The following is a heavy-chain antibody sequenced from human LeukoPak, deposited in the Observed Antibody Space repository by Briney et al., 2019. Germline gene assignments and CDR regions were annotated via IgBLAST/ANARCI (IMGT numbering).Heavy chain of an antibody. D-gene: IGHD3-10*01. CDR3: AKRPYSSGNYYNPVDY. CDR1: GVTFSSYA. V-gene: IGHV3-23*01. Sequence: GGSLRLSCAASGVTFSSYAMTWARQAPGKGLEWVSSISGSSGTTYYADSVKGRFTISRDNSKNTLYLQMNSLRAEDTAVYYCAKRPYSSGNYYNPVDYWGQGTLVTVSS. CDR2: ISGSSGTT. J-gene: IGHJ4*02.